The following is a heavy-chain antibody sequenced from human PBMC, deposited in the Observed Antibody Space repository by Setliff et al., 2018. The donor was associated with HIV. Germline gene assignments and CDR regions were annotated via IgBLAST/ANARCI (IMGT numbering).Heavy chain of an antibody. J-gene: IGHJ3*02. CDR1: GFTFSSYW. D-gene: IGHD2-8*01. Sequence: GGSLRLSCAASGFTFSSYWMSWVRQAPGKGLEWVANIKQDGSEKYYVDSVKGRFTISRDNAKNSLYLQMNSLRAEDTAVYYCARNIGDCTNGVCYIHHSSGWPWPHDAFDIWGQGTMVTVSS. V-gene: IGHV3-7*03. CDR3: ARNIGDCTNGVCYIHHSSGWPWPHDAFDI. CDR2: IKQDGSEK.